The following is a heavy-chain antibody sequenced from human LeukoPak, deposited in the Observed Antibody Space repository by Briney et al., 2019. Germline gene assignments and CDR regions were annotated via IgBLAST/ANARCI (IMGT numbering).Heavy chain of an antibody. V-gene: IGHV1-2*02. CDR3: ACGFGYYYGMDV. CDR2: INPNSGGT. CDR1: GYTFTSYA. Sequence: ASVKVSCKASGYTFTSYAMHWVRQAPGQGLEWMGWINPNSGGTNYAQKFQGRVTMTRDTSISTAYMELSRLRSDDTAVYYCACGFGYYYGMDVWGQGTTVTVSS. D-gene: IGHD3-10*01. J-gene: IGHJ6*02.